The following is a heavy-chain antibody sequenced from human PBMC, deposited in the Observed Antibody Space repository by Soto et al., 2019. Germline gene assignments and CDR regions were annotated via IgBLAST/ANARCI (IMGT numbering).Heavy chain of an antibody. D-gene: IGHD2-15*01. V-gene: IGHV3-23*01. Sequence: PGGSLRLSCAASGVTFRNYAMSWVRQAPGKGLEWVSSISGGGDSTYYADSVKGRFTISRDNSKNTLYLQMMSLTAEDTAIYYCVRGGGGGLFDPWGQGTMVTVSS. CDR2: ISGGGDST. CDR1: GVTFRNYA. J-gene: IGHJ5*02. CDR3: VRGGGGGLFDP.